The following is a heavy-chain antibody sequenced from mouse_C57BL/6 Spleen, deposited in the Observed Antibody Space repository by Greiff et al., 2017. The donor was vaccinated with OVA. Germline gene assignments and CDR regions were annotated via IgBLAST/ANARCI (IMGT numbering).Heavy chain of an antibody. V-gene: IGHV1-81*01. CDR3: ARVAQATWEYYYAMDY. CDR2: IYPRSGNT. J-gene: IGHJ4*01. D-gene: IGHD3-2*02. Sequence: QVQLQQSGAELARPGASVKLSCKASGYTFTSYGISWVKQRTGQGLEWIGEIYPRSGNTYYNEKFKGKATLTADKSSSTAYMELRSLTSEDSAVYFCARVAQATWEYYYAMDYWGQGTSVTVSS. CDR1: GYTFTSYG.